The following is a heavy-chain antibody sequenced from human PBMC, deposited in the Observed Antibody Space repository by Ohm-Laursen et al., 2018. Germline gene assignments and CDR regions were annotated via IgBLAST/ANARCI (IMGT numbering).Heavy chain of an antibody. Sequence: GSLRLSCTASGFTVSTKYMSWVRQAPGKGLEWASVVYADGSTYYADSVKGRFIISRDYSKNTLHLHMNSLRVEDTAVYYCARGSCTSSASAFDMWGQGTMVTVSS. V-gene: IGHV3-66*01. CDR3: ARGSCTSSASAFDM. J-gene: IGHJ3*02. D-gene: IGHD2-2*01. CDR1: GFTVSTKY. CDR2: VYADGST.